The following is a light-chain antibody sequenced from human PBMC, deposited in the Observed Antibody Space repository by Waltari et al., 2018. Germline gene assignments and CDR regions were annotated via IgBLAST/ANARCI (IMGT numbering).Light chain of an antibody. CDR3: QQYYSTPLT. CDR1: QGITNS. J-gene: IGKJ4*01. V-gene: IGKV1-NL1*01. CDR2: TAS. Sequence: DIQMTQSPSSLSAFVGDTVTLTCRASQGITNSLAWYQQKPGKAPKLLLYTASRLESGVPSRFSGSESGTDFTLTISSLQPEDFATYYCQQYYSTPLTFGGGTKVEIK.